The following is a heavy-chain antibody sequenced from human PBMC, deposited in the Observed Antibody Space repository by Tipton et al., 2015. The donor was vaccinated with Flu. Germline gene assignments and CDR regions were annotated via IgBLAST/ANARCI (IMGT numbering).Heavy chain of an antibody. CDR2: IYPGDSDT. D-gene: IGHD5-12*01. V-gene: IGHV5-51*03. J-gene: IGHJ4*02. Sequence: VQLVQSGAEVKKPGEPLKISCKGSGYSFSDYWIAWVRQLPGKGLEWMGIIYPGDSDTRYRPSFQGQVTFSADTSTSTAYLQWTSLKAADIAMYFCARKAGGYDKWGQGTLVSVSS. CDR1: GYSFSDYW. CDR3: ARKAGGYDK.